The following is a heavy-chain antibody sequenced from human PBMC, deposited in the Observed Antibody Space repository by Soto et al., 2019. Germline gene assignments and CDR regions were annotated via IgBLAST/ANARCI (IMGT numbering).Heavy chain of an antibody. CDR3: ARGQCISASCFYFDY. Sequence: QVQLVQSGAEVKKVGASVKVSCKVSRDTYTKYVIHWVRQAPGQRLEWMAWINPDNGNTMYSPKLQDRLTITRDKSANTVYMELSSLRAEDTTLYYCARGQCISASCFYFDYWGQGSLVTVAS. V-gene: IGHV1-3*01. CDR1: RDTYTKYV. D-gene: IGHD2-2*01. J-gene: IGHJ4*02. CDR2: INPDNGNT.